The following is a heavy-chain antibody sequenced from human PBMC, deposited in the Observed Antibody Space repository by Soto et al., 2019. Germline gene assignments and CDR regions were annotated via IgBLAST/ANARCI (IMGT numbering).Heavy chain of an antibody. CDR2: VHYTRST. CDR1: VDSVARTTSY. D-gene: IGHD3-22*01. CDR3: TTDNNDPSGYSYVDY. Sequence: SGNVDHSCTVPVDSVARTTSYWTFFRPPPGKGLDLSWYVHYTRSTNYNPSLKSLVTISVDTSKNQFSLRLTSVTAADTAVYFCTTDNNDPSGYSYVDYWGQGTLVTVSS. V-gene: IGHV4-61*01. J-gene: IGHJ4*01.